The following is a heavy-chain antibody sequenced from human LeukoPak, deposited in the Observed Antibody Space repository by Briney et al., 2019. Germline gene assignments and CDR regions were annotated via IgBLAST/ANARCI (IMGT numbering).Heavy chain of an antibody. J-gene: IGHJ4*02. CDR1: GFTFSDHY. V-gene: IGHV3-72*01. Sequence: GGSLRLSCAASGFTFSDHYMDWVRQAPGKGLEWVGRTRNKANSYTTEYAASVKGRFTISRDDSKNSLYLQMNSLKTEDTAVYYCTLVATIRGVLRCDYWGQGTLVTVSS. CDR3: TLVATIRGVLRCDY. CDR2: TRNKANSYTT. D-gene: IGHD5-12*01.